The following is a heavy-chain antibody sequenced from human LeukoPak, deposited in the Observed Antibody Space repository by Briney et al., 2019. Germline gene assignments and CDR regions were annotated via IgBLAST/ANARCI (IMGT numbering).Heavy chain of an antibody. CDR2: IYYSGST. CDR1: GGSISSYH. D-gene: IGHD3-10*01. J-gene: IGHJ4*02. CDR3: ARVMSYGSGSYYVYYFEY. V-gene: IGHV4-59*01. Sequence: PSETLSLTCTVSGGSISSYHWSWIRQPPGKGLECIGYIYYSGSTNYNPSLKSRVTISIDTSKNQFSLKLSSVTAADTAVYYCARVMSYGSGSYYVYYFEYWGQGTLVTVSS.